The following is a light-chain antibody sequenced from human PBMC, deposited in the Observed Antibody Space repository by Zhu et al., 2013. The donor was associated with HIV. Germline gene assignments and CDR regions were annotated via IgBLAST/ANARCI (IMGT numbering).Light chain of an antibody. CDR3: LQHNTYPWA. CDR2: AAS. V-gene: IGKV1-16*01. CDR1: QDIINY. J-gene: IGKJ1*01. Sequence: DIQMTQSPSSLSASVGDRVTITCRASQDIINYLAWFQQKPGKAPKSLIYAASNLQSGVPSRFSGSGSGTEFTLTISSLQPEDFATYYCLQHNTYPWAFGQGTKVEIK.